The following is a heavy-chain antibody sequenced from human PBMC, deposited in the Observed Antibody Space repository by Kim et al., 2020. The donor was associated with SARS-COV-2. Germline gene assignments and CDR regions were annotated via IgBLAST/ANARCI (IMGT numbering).Heavy chain of an antibody. CDR1: GFTFSHYS. Sequence: GGSLRLSCVASGFTFSHYSMNWVRQAPGKGLEWVSYISRRSSTIYHADSVKGRFTIFRDNAENSLFLQMNSLRAEDTAVYYCARDREMATIIPLDYWGQGTLVTVSS. D-gene: IGHD5-12*01. CDR3: ARDREMATIIPLDY. J-gene: IGHJ4*02. CDR2: ISRRSSTI. V-gene: IGHV3-48*04.